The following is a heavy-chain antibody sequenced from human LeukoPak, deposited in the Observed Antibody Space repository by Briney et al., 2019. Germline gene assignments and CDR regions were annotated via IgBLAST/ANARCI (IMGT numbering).Heavy chain of an antibody. Sequence: GGSLRLSXAASGFTFDDYGMSWVRQAPGKGLEWVSGINWNGGSTGYADSVKGRFTISRDNAKNSLYLQMNSLRAEDTALYYCARVRIASFDYYYYMDVWGKGTTVTVSS. CDR2: INWNGGST. CDR3: ARVRIASFDYYYYMDV. CDR1: GFTFDDYG. D-gene: IGHD2-2*01. J-gene: IGHJ6*03. V-gene: IGHV3-20*04.